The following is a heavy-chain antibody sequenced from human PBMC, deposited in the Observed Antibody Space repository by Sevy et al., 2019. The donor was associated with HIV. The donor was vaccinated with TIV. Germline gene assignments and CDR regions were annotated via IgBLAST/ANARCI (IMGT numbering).Heavy chain of an antibody. J-gene: IGHJ4*02. CDR3: TRVDSSGHSDY. CDR2: IHHGGTT. CDR1: DGSVSGYF. V-gene: IGHV4-59*02. D-gene: IGHD3-22*01. Sequence: SETLSLTCTVSDGSVSGYFWSWIRQPPGRGLEWIGNIHHGGTTKYNPSLKSRLTISIDTSKNQFSLILTSATAADTAVYYCTRVDSSGHSDYWGQGTPVTVSS.